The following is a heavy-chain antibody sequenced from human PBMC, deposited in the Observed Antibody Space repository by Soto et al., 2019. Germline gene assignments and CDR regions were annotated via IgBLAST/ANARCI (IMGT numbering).Heavy chain of an antibody. Sequence: PGESVKSSCNGSGYNFTSYLSSWVRQMPGKGLEWMGRIDPGDSYIKYSPSFQGQVTISADKSISTAYLQWSSLKASDTAMYYCARLTSSGYFDLWGRGTLVTVSS. V-gene: IGHV5-10-1*04. CDR2: IDPGDSYI. J-gene: IGHJ2*01. CDR1: GYNFTSYL. D-gene: IGHD3-9*01. CDR3: ARLTSSGYFDL.